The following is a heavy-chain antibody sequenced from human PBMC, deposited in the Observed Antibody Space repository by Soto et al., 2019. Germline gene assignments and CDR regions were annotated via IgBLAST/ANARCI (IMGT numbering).Heavy chain of an antibody. D-gene: IGHD5-12*01. CDR3: AKGGLEMATITWYFDL. CDR2: ISWNSDSI. J-gene: IGHJ2*01. V-gene: IGHV3-9*01. Sequence: EVQLVESGGGLVQPGRSLRLSCAASGFTFDDYAMHWVRQAPGKGLEWVSGISWNSDSIGYADSVKGRFTISSDNAKNSLYLQMNSLRAEDTALYYCAKGGLEMATITWYFDLWGRGTLVTVSS. CDR1: GFTFDDYA.